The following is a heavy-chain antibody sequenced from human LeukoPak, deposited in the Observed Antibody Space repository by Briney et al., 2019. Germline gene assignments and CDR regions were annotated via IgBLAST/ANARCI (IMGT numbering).Heavy chain of an antibody. CDR1: GYTFTDYY. D-gene: IGHD6-13*01. CDR3: ARGSLGRHASSTYYFDY. Sequence: ASVKVSCKASGYTFTDYYMHWVQQAPGKGLEWMGRVDPEDGETIYAEKFQGRVTITADTSTDTAYMELWSLTSDDTAVYYCARGSLGRHASSTYYFDYWGQGSLVTVSS. J-gene: IGHJ4*02. V-gene: IGHV1-69-2*01. CDR2: VDPEDGET.